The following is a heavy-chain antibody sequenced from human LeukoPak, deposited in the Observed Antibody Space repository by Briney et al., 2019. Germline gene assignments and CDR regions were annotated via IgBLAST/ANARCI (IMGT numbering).Heavy chain of an antibody. CDR2: IKSKTDGGTT. CDR1: GFTFSNAW. V-gene: IGHV3-15*01. D-gene: IGHD1-26*01. Sequence: GGFLRLSCAASGFTFSNAWMSWVRQAPGKGLEWVGRIKSKTDGGTTDYAAPVKGRFTISRDDSKNTLYLQMNSLKTEDTAVYYCTTIVGDRRGAFDIWGQGTMVTVSS. J-gene: IGHJ3*02. CDR3: TTIVGDRRGAFDI.